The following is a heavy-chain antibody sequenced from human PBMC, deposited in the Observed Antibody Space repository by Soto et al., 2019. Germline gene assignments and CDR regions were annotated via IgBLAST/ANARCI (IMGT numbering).Heavy chain of an antibody. J-gene: IGHJ6*02. CDR1: GFSFSTYG. CDR2: VWSGGINK. CDR3: GRALERTTVNRGGMDV. D-gene: IGHD4-17*01. V-gene: IGHV3-33*02. Sequence: LTLSCVASGFSFSTYGIHWVRHAPDELLDWVAFVWSGGINKYYPDSARGRFTISRDASKNTLFLHMNSLRADDSAVYYCGRALERTTVNRGGMDVWGQGTTVTVSS.